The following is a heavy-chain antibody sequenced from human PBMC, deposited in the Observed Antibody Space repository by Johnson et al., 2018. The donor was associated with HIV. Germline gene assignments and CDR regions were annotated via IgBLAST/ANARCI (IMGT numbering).Heavy chain of an antibody. Sequence: VQLVESGGGLVQRGGSLRLSCAVSGFTFSGYWMHWVRQAPGKGLVWVSRINSDGSSTRYADSVKGRFTISRDNAKNSLYLQMNSLRAEDTAMYYCAAYYDFWSGSYTSGFDIWGQGTMVTVSS. CDR3: AAYYDFWSGSYTSGFDI. J-gene: IGHJ3*02. CDR1: GFTFSGYW. D-gene: IGHD3-3*01. V-gene: IGHV3-74*02. CDR2: INSDGSST.